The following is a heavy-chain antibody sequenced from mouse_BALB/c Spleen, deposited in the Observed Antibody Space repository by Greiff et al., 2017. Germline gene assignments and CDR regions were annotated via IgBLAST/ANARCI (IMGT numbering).Heavy chain of an antibody. CDR3: ARGYGNSYYYAMDY. J-gene: IGHJ4*01. Sequence: VQLQQSGPGLVAPSQSLSITCTVSGFSLTSYGVHWVRQPPGKGLEWLGVIWAGGSTNYNSALMSRLSISKDNSKSQVFLKMNSLQTDDTAMYYCARGYGNSYYYAMDYWGQGTSVTVSS. D-gene: IGHD2-1*01. V-gene: IGHV2-9*02. CDR2: IWAGGST. CDR1: GFSLTSYG.